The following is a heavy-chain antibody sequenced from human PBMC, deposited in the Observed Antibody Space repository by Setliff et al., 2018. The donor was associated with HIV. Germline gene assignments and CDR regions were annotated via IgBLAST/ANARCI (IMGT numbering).Heavy chain of an antibody. CDR2: NYPQDSDT. CDR1: GYSFSNHW. J-gene: IGHJ3*01. CDR3: ARHRIDISLLVVQDPGPFDL. Sequence: RGESLKISCTGSGYSFSNHWIGWVRQMPGRGLEWVAINYPQDSDTRYSPSFEGHVTISADTSRYTAYLQWRALRASDTAIYYCARHRIDISLLVVQDPGPFDLWGRGTMVTVS. D-gene: IGHD3-3*02. V-gene: IGHV5-51*01.